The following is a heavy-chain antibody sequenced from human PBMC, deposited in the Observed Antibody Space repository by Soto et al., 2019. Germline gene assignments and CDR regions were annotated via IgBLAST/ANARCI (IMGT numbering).Heavy chain of an antibody. D-gene: IGHD5-18*01. CDR3: AKDLCGYSYGRTCHYHYGMDV. V-gene: IGHV3-30*18. CDR1: GFTFSTYG. J-gene: IGHJ6*02. CDR2: ISHDGSKK. Sequence: GGSLRLSCAVSGFTFSTYGMHWVRQAPGKGLEWVAVISHDGSKKHYADSVKGRFTISRDNSKNTLYLQMNSLRGEDTAVYYCAKDLCGYSYGRTCHYHYGMDVWGQGTTVTVS.